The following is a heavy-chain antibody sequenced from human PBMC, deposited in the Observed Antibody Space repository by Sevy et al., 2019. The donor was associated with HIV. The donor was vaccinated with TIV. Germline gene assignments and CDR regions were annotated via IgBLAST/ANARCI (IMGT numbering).Heavy chain of an antibody. J-gene: IGHJ5*02. D-gene: IGHD3-9*01. CDR3: AREAPNILTAFS. Sequence: ASVKVSCKASGYTFTGYYMHWVRQAPGQGLEWLGWINPSSGGTNYAQKFQGRVTMTRDTSISTAYMELSRLRSDDTAVYYCAREAPNILTAFSWGQGTLVTDSS. CDR2: INPSSGGT. CDR1: GYTFTGYY. V-gene: IGHV1-2*02.